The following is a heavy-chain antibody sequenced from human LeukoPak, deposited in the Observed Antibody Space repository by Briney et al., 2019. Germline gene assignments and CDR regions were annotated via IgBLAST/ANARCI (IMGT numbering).Heavy chain of an antibody. CDR1: GYTFTSYG. CDR2: ISAYNGNT. Sequence: ASVKVSCKASGYTFTSYGISWVRQAPGQGLEWMGWISAYNGNTNYAQKLQGRVTMTTDTSTSTAYMELRSLSSDDTAVYYCARYIVVVVAATPASDYYYGMDVWGQGTTVTVSS. J-gene: IGHJ6*02. V-gene: IGHV1-18*01. D-gene: IGHD2-15*01. CDR3: ARYIVVVVAATPASDYYYGMDV.